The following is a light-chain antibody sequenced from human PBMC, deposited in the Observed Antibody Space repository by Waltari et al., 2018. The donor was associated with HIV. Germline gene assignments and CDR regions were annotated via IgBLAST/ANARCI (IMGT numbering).Light chain of an antibody. V-gene: IGKV1-39*01. J-gene: IGKJ1*01. CDR1: QSMSTY. CDR2: LAS. Sequence: DIQMTQSPPSLSASVGDGVTITCRASQSMSTYLNWYQQKPGKAKKLLIYLASTLESGVSSRFSGSGSGTDFTLSISSLQPEDTATYYCQQSYSSPPTFGQGTKVEVK. CDR3: QQSYSSPPT.